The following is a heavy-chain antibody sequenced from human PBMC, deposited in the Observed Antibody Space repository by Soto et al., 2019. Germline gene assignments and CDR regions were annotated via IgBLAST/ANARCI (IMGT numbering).Heavy chain of an antibody. CDR3: ARSSGTLDS. J-gene: IGHJ4*02. CDR2: TYYRSKWYN. V-gene: IGHV6-1*01. D-gene: IGHD3-10*01. Sequence: TLSLTCAIYGDSVSSNTAAWNWIRQSPSIGREWLGRTYYRSKWYNDYAESVKSRITINPHTYNSQFSLQLNSVTPEDTAIYYCARSSGTLDSWGQGTLVTVSS. CDR1: GDSVSSNTAA.